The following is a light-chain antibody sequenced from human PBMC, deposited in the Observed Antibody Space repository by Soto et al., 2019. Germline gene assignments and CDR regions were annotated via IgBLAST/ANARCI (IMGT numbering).Light chain of an antibody. CDR2: GAS. CDR1: QSVSSSD. J-gene: IGKJ4*01. CDR3: QQYGSSHQVT. Sequence: EIVFTHSLVTLSLSPRERATLSCSASQSVSSSDLAWYQQKPGQAPRLLIYGASSRATGIPDRFSGSGSGTDFTLTISRLEPEDFAVYYCQQYGSSHQVTFGGGTKVDIK. V-gene: IGKV3-20*01.